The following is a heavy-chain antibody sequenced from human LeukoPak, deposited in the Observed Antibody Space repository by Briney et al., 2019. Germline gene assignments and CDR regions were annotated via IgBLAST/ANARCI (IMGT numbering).Heavy chain of an antibody. CDR3: ARANDFGVSTYYFDY. D-gene: IGHD3-3*01. Sequence: PSETLSLTCTVSGGSISSYYWSWIRQPAGKGLEWIGRIYTSGSTNYNPSLKSRVTMSVDTSKNQFSLKLSSVTAADTAVYYCARANDFGVSTYYFDYWGQGTLVTVSS. J-gene: IGHJ4*02. CDR2: IYTSGST. V-gene: IGHV4-4*07. CDR1: GGSISSYY.